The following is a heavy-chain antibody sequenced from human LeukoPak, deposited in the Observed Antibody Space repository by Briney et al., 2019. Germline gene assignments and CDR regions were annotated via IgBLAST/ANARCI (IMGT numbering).Heavy chain of an antibody. V-gene: IGHV3-30-3*01. J-gene: IGHJ4*02. Sequence: GGSLRLSCAASGFTFSSYWMSWVRQAPGKGLEWVAVISYDGSNKYYADSVKGRFTISRDNSKNTLYLQMDSLRAEDTAVYYCARGRGYWGQGTLVTVSS. CDR1: GFTFSSYW. CDR3: ARGRGY. CDR2: ISYDGSNK.